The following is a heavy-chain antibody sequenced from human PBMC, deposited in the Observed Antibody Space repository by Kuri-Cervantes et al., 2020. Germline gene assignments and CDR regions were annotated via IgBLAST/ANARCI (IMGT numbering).Heavy chain of an antibody. Sequence: GGSLRLSCAASGFTFSDYYMSWIRQAPGKGLEWVSYISSSSSTIYYADSVKGRFTISRDNAKNSLYLQMNSLRAEDTAVYYCARARYSSTSCYVTWGQGTLVTVSS. V-gene: IGHV3-11*04. D-gene: IGHD2-2*01. J-gene: IGHJ5*02. CDR1: GFTFSDYY. CDR3: ARARYSSTSCYVT. CDR2: ISSSSSTI.